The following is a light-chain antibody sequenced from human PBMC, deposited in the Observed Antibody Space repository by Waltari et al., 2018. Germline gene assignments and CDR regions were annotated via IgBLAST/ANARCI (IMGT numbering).Light chain of an antibody. CDR2: GTS. J-gene: IGKJ1*01. Sequence: EIVMTQSPGTPSLSPGERVTLACRASQSVDSTYLGWYQQKPGQAPRLLIYGTSSRATGVPDRFSGSGSGTDFTLTISRLEAEDFAVYYCQQYGGSTAMFGQGTKVEIK. V-gene: IGKV3-20*01. CDR1: QSVDSTY. CDR3: QQYGGSTAM.